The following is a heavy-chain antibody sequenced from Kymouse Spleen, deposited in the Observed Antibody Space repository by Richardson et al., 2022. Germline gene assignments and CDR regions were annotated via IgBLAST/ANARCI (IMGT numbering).Heavy chain of an antibody. D-gene: IGHD6-19*01. CDR2: ISWNSGSI. Sequence: EVQLVESGGGLVQPGRSLRLSCAASGFTFDDYAMHWVRQAPGKGLEWVSGISWNSGSIGYADSVKGRFTISRDNAKNSLYLQMNSLRAEDTALYYCAKDIRYSSGWFDYWGQGTLVTVSS. CDR1: GFTFDDYA. V-gene: IGHV3-9*01. J-gene: IGHJ4*02. CDR3: AKDIRYSSGWFDY.